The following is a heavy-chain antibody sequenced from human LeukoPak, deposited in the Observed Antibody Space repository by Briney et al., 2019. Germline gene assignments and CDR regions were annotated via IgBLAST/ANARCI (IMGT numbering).Heavy chain of an antibody. CDR1: GFSFSSYS. J-gene: IGHJ4*02. CDR3: ASLRSGDFWSGYSPLDY. V-gene: IGHV3-48*01. D-gene: IGHD3-3*01. CDR2: ISSSSSTI. Sequence: GGSLRLSCAASGFSFSSYSMNWVRQAPGKGLEWVSYISSSSSTIYYADSVKGRFTISRDNAKNSLYLQMNSLRAEDTAVYYCASLRSGDFWSGYSPLDYWGQGTLVTVSS.